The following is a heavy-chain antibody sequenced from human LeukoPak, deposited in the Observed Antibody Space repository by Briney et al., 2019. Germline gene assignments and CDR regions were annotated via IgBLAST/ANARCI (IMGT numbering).Heavy chain of an antibody. CDR2: IKQDGSEK. J-gene: IGHJ4*02. CDR1: GFTFSSYW. V-gene: IGHV3-7*01. CDR3: AREQGYYDSSGYYYMDYFDY. Sequence: QAGGSLRLSCAASGFTFSSYWMSWVRQAPGKGLEWVANIKQDGSEKYYVDSVKGRFTISRDNAKNSLYLQMNSLRAEETAVYYCAREQGYYDSSGYYYMDYFDYWGQGTLVTVSS. D-gene: IGHD3-22*01.